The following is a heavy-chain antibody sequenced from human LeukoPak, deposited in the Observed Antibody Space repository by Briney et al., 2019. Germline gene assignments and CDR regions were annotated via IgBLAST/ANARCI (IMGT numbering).Heavy chain of an antibody. D-gene: IGHD3-22*01. V-gene: IGHV4-61*01. CDR2: IYYSGST. CDR1: GGSVSSGSYY. J-gene: IGHJ4*02. CDR3: ARGLSNTMINY. Sequence: PSETLSLTCTVSGGSVSSGSYYWSWLRQPPGKGLEWIGYIYYSGSTNYNPSLKSRVTISVDTSKNQFSLKLSSVTAADTAVYYCARGLSNTMINYWGQGTLVTVSS.